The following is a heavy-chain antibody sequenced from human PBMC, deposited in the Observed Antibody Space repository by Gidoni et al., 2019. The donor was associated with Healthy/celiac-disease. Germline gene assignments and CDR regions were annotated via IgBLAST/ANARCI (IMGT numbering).Heavy chain of an antibody. Sequence: VQLLASGGGLVQPGGSLRLHCAASGFTFSSYALSWVRQAPGNGLEWVSAISGSGGSTYYADSVKGRFTISRDNSKNTLYLQMNSLRAEYTAVYDCAKSRDYYDSSGQPYYFDYWGQGTLVTVSS. CDR1: GFTFSSYA. V-gene: IGHV3-23*01. CDR3: AKSRDYYDSSGQPYYFDY. D-gene: IGHD3-22*01. CDR2: ISGSGGST. J-gene: IGHJ4*02.